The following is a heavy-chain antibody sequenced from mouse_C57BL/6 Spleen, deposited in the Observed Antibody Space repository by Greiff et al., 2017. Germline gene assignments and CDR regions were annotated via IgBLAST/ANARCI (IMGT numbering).Heavy chain of an antibody. CDR1: GFNIKDDY. J-gene: IGHJ3*01. CDR3: TTAQAPWFAY. Sequence: VQLKQSGAELVRPGASVKLSCTASGFNIKDDYMHWVKQRPEQGLEWIGWIDPENGDTEYASKFQGKATITADTSSNTAYLQLSSLTSEDTAVYYCTTAQAPWFAYWGQGTLVTVSA. V-gene: IGHV14-4*01. D-gene: IGHD3-2*02. CDR2: IDPENGDT.